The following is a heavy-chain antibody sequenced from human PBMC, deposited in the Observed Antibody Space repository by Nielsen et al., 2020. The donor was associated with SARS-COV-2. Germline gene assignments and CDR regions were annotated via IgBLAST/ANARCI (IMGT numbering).Heavy chain of an antibody. CDR2: ISYDGSNE. V-gene: IGHV3-30*04. J-gene: IGHJ4*02. CDR1: GFTFSSHA. D-gene: IGHD3-10*01. CDR3: AKGLGSGSYYIPAFDY. Sequence: GESLKISCATSGFTFSSHALHWVRQAPGKGLEWLTIISYDGSNEHYADSVKGRFTISRDFSTSTLYLRMNSLRAEDTAVYYCAKGLGSGSYYIPAFDYWGQGTLVTVSS.